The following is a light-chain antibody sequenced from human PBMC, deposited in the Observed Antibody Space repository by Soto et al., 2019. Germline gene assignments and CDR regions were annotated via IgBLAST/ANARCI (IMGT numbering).Light chain of an antibody. CDR1: TSNIGTNY. CDR3: SAWDDSLSGPV. V-gene: IGLV1-47*02. Sequence: QSGLTQPPSASGTPGQRVTISCSGTTSNIGTNYVYWYQQLPGMAPKLVMYSTDRRPSGVPGRFSGSKSGTSAFLAITGLRSEDEANYYCSAWDDSLSGPVFGGGTQLTVL. CDR2: STD. J-gene: IGLJ2*01.